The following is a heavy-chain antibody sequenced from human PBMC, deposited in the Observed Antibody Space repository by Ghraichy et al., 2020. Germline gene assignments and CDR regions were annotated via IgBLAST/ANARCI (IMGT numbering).Heavy chain of an antibody. Sequence: ESLNISCTASGFTFSSYWMSWVRQAPGKGLEWVANIDQFGSAQYYVDSVKGRFTISRDNAKNSLDLQLNSLRAEDTAVYYCARAGSVGSVDYWGQGALVTVSS. CDR2: IDQFGSAQ. CDR3: ARAGSVGSVDY. V-gene: IGHV3-7*03. J-gene: IGHJ4*02. CDR1: GFTFSSYW. D-gene: IGHD6-13*01.